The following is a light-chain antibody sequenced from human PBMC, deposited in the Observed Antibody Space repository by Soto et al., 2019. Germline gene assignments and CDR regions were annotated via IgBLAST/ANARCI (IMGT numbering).Light chain of an antibody. Sequence: DIVRTQSPPTLSVAPCERVTFSCRASQGVSRKLAWYQHKQGQAPRLLISGASTGATGIPARFSGSGYGTEFNLTISSLQSEDCAIYYCQQYYTWPITFGGGTKVDIK. V-gene: IGKV3-15*01. CDR2: GAS. CDR3: QQYYTWPIT. J-gene: IGKJ4*01. CDR1: QGVSRK.